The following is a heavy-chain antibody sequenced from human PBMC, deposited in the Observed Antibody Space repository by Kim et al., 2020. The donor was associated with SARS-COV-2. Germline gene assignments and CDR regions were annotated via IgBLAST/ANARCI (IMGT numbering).Heavy chain of an antibody. CDR1: GFTFSAYA. V-gene: IGHV3-23*01. CDR3: VRYGRVKAEHRGDAVANWFAP. D-gene: IGHD5-18*01. CDR2: TSASGGYT. J-gene: IGHJ5*02. Sequence: GGSLRLSCAASGFTFSAYAMSWVRQAPGKGLEWVSSTSASGGYTPYADAVKGRFTMSRDNSKNILYLQMNSLRVDDTAVYHCVRYGRVKAEHRGDAVANWFAPWGQGTLVTVSS.